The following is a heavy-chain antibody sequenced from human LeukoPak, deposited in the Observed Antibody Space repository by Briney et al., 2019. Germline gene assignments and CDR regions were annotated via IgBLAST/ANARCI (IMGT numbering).Heavy chain of an antibody. J-gene: IGHJ4*02. D-gene: IGHD1-1*01. V-gene: IGHV3-48*01. CDR1: GFPLRRYS. Sequence: RGPLRLSCVASGFPLRRYSINSIRQAPGKGLEWVSYISPSSGNIYYLDSVQGRFTVSRDNDRNSLFLQIDSPTAEDTAVYFCVRVKGTHFDYWGQGALVTVSS. CDR3: VRVKGTHFDY. CDR2: ISPSSGNI.